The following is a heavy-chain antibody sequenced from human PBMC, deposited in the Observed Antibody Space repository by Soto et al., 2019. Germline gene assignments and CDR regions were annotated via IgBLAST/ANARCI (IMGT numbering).Heavy chain of an antibody. D-gene: IGHD6-19*01. CDR2: MNVYNGHT. J-gene: IGHJ5*02. Sequence: QVQLVQSGAEVKKPGASVKVSCKASGYIFNNYAISWVRQAPGQGLEWMGWMNVYNGHTKYAQKVQGRLTMTTDTDTSTASMELRNLRSDDTAAYYRARDLSSGWFDHWGQGPLVTVS. CDR1: GYIFNNYA. CDR3: ARDLSSGWFDH. V-gene: IGHV1-18*01.